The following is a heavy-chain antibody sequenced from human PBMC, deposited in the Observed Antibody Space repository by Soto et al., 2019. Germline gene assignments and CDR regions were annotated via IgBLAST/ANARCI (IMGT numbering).Heavy chain of an antibody. CDR1: GFTFSSYW. CDR3: AGGVDIVVVVGATPSFCF. V-gene: IGHV3-7*01. J-gene: IGHJ4*01. Sequence: EVQLVESGGGLVQPGGSLRLSCAASGFTFSSYWMSWVRQAPGKGLEWVANIKQDGSEKYYVDSVKGRFTISRDNAKNSLYLQMNSLRGEDTAVYYCAGGVDIVVVVGATPSFCFWGPGTPVNVPS. D-gene: IGHD2-15*01. CDR2: IKQDGSEK.